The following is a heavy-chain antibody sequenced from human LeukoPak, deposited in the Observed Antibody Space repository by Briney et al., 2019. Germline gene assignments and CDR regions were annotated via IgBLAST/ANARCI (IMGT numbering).Heavy chain of an antibody. Sequence: SETLSLTCAVYGGSFSGYYWSWIRQPPGKGLEWIGEINHSGSTNYNPSLKSRVTISVDTSKNQFSLKLSSVTAADTAVYYCAREGPNYDFWSGPAPPNWFDPWGQGTLVTVSS. D-gene: IGHD3-3*01. V-gene: IGHV4-34*01. CDR3: AREGPNYDFWSGPAPPNWFDP. CDR1: GGSFSGYY. CDR2: INHSGST. J-gene: IGHJ5*02.